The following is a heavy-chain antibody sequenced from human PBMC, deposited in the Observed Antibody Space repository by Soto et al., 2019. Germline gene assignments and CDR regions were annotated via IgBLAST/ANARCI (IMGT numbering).Heavy chain of an antibody. CDR1: GFTFSSYA. V-gene: IGHV3-23*01. CDR3: AKSPRTKDRIAVAGTLRTHFDY. CDR2: ISGSGGST. Sequence: PGGSLRLSCAASGFTFSSYAMSWVRQAPGKGLEWVSAISGSGGSTYYADSVKGRFTISRDNSKNTLYLQMNSLRAEDTAVYYCAKSPRTKDRIAVAGTLRTHFDYWGQGTLVTVSS. D-gene: IGHD6-19*01. J-gene: IGHJ4*02.